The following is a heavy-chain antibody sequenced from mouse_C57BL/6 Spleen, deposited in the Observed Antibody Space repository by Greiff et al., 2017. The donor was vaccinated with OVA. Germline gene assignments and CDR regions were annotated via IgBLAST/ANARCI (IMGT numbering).Heavy chain of an antibody. D-gene: IGHD2-1*01. CDR1: GFSLTSYG. Sequence: VQLQQSGPGLVQPSQSLSITCTVSGFSLTSYGVHWVRQSPGKGLEWLGVIWSGGSTDYNAAFISRLSISKDNSKSQVFFKMNSLQADDTAIYYCARNRDYGKGYFDVWGTGTTVTVSS. CDR2: IWSGGST. J-gene: IGHJ1*03. V-gene: IGHV2-2*01. CDR3: ARNRDYGKGYFDV.